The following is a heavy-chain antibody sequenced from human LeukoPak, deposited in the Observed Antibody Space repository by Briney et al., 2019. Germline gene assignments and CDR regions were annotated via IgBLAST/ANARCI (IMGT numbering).Heavy chain of an antibody. CDR3: AKDLPAATIYYYYGMDV. V-gene: IGHV3-30*18. D-gene: IGHD2-2*01. Sequence: GRSLRLSCAASGFTFSSYGMHWVRQAPGKGLEWVAVISYDGSNKYYADSVKGRFTIPRDNSKNTLYLQMNSLRAEDTAVYYCAKDLPAATIYYYYGMDVWGQGTTVTVSS. CDR1: GFTFSSYG. J-gene: IGHJ6*02. CDR2: ISYDGSNK.